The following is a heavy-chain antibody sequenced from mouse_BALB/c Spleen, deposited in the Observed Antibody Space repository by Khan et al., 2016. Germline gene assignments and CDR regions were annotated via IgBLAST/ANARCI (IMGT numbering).Heavy chain of an antibody. V-gene: IGHV1-7*01. D-gene: IGHD1-1*02. Sequence: QVQLPQSGAELSKPGASVKMSCKASGYTFTNYWMHCVKQRPGQGLEWIGYINPTAGYTDYNQKFRHKATLTADKSSSTVYMQLSRLSSEDFAVTLCDSIGWGDVVDYWGQGTTLTVSS. CDR3: DSIGWGDVVDY. CDR2: INPTAGYT. J-gene: IGHJ2*01. CDR1: GYTFTNYW.